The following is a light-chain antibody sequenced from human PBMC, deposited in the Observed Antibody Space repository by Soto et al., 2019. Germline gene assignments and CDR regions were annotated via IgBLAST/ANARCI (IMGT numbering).Light chain of an antibody. Sequence: DIVMTQSPDSLAVSLGERATINCWSSQSVFYRSNNKNYLAWFQQKPGQPPKLPIYWAATRESGVPDRFSGGGSGTAFTRTITGLQAEDVAVYYCQQYFSTPQTFGQGTKVEI. J-gene: IGKJ1*01. CDR2: WAA. CDR3: QQYFSTPQT. V-gene: IGKV4-1*01. CDR1: QSVFYRSNNKNY.